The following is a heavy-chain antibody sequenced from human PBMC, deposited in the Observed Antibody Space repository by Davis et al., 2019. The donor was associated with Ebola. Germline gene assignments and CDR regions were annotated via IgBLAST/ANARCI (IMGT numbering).Heavy chain of an antibody. CDR2: IWYDGSNK. CDR3: ARARRSYTDFWSGPGHYGMDV. J-gene: IGHJ6*02. D-gene: IGHD3-3*01. Sequence: PGGSLRLSCAASGFTFSSYGMHWVRQAPGKGQEWVAVIWYDGSNKYYADSVKGRFTISRDNSKNTLYLQMNSLRAEDTAVYYCARARRSYTDFWSGPGHYGMDVWGQGTTVTVSS. V-gene: IGHV3-33*01. CDR1: GFTFSSYG.